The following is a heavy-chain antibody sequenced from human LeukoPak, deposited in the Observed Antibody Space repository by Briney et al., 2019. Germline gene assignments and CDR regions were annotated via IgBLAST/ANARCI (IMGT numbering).Heavy chain of an antibody. J-gene: IGHJ6*02. Sequence: PGGSLRLSCAASGFTFSSYGMHWVRQAPGKGLEWVAVISYDGSNKYYADSVKGRFTISRDNSKNTLYLQMNSLRAEDTAVYYCAKEPRYCSSTSCYYYYYYGMEVWGQGTTVTVSS. V-gene: IGHV3-30*18. CDR2: ISYDGSNK. D-gene: IGHD2-2*01. CDR1: GFTFSSYG. CDR3: AKEPRYCSSTSCYYYYYYGMEV.